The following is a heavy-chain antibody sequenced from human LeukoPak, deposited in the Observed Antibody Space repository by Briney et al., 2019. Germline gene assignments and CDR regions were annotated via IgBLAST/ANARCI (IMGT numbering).Heavy chain of an antibody. CDR1: GFTLRSCW. CDR2: ILGSGDTT. J-gene: IGHJ4*02. D-gene: IGHD5-18*01. V-gene: IGHV3-23*01. Sequence: GGSLRLSCAASGFTLRSCWMHWVRQAPGKGLEWVSAILGSGDTTFYADSVMGRFTISRDNSKNTLFLQMNSLRAEDTAVYYCAKEESRHTDFDCWGQGTLVTVSS. CDR3: AKEESRHTDFDC.